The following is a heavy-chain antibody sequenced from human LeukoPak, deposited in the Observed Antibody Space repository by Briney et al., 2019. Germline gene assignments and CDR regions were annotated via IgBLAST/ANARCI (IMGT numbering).Heavy chain of an antibody. Sequence: GGSLRLSCAASGFTFDDHAMHWVRQAPGKGLEWVSGISWNSENTGYADSVKGRFTISRDNAKNSLYLQMNSLRAEDTALYYCAKGYYYGSGTYSRASDVWGQGTMVNVSS. CDR1: GFTFDDHA. CDR3: AKGYYYGSGTYSRASDV. D-gene: IGHD3-10*01. J-gene: IGHJ3*01. V-gene: IGHV3-9*01. CDR2: ISWNSENT.